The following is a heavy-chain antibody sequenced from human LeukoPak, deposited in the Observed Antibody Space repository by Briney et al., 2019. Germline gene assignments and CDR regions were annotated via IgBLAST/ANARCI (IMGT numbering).Heavy chain of an antibody. Sequence: ASVKVSCKASGYTFTDYYLHCLRQAPGQGPEWMGWINPYSGGTNSAQKFQGRVSMTRDTSINIVYMELSRLTSDDTAVYYCAREAGILGTIISGFDSWGQGALVTVSS. CDR1: GYTFTDYY. V-gene: IGHV1-2*02. CDR2: INPYSGGT. CDR3: AREAGILGTIISGFDS. J-gene: IGHJ4*02. D-gene: IGHD1-1*01.